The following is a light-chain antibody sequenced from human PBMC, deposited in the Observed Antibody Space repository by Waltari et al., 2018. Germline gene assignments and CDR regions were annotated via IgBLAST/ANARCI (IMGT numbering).Light chain of an antibody. CDR2: DAS. Sequence: QSALTQPASVSGSPGQSITISCTGTSSDVGGYNYGSWYQQHPGKAPKLMIYDASKRPSGVSNRFSGSKSGNTASLTISGLQAEDEADYYCSSYTSSSTWVFGGGTKLTVL. CDR3: SSYTSSSTWV. CDR1: SSDVGGYNY. V-gene: IGLV2-14*01. J-gene: IGLJ3*02.